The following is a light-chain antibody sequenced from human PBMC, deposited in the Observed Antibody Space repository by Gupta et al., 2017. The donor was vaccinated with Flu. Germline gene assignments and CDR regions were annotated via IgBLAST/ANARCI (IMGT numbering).Light chain of an antibody. Sequence: SGHSSYAIAWHQQQPEKGPRYLMKLNSDGSHSKWDGIPDRFSGSSSGAERYLTISSLQSEDEADYYCQTWGTGIRVFGGGTKLTVL. CDR2: LNSDGSH. V-gene: IGLV4-69*01. CDR3: QTWGTGIRV. CDR1: SGHSSYA. J-gene: IGLJ3*02.